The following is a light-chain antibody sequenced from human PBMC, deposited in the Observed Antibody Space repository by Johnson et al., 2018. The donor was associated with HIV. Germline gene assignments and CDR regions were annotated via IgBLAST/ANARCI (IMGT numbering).Light chain of an antibody. CDR2: ENN. J-gene: IGLJ1*01. V-gene: IGLV1-51*02. CDR3: GTWDSRLSAGGFV. Sequence: QSVLTQPPSVSAAPGQKVTISCSGSSSNIGNNYVSWYQQLPGTAPKLLIYENNKQPSGIPDRFSGSKSGTSATLGITGLQTGDEADYYCGTWDSRLSAGGFVFGTGTKVTVL. CDR1: SSNIGNNY.